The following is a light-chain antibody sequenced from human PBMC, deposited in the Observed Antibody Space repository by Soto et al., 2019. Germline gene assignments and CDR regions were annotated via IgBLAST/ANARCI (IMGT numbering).Light chain of an antibody. Sequence: QSALTQPASVSGSPGQSITISCTGTSSDVGGYNYVSWYQQHPGKAPKLMIYDVSNRPSGVSNRFSGSKSGNTASLTISGLQAEDEDDYYCSSYTSSSTLYVFGTGPMVTVL. CDR1: SSDVGGYNY. CDR3: SSYTSSSTLYV. V-gene: IGLV2-14*01. CDR2: DVS. J-gene: IGLJ1*01.